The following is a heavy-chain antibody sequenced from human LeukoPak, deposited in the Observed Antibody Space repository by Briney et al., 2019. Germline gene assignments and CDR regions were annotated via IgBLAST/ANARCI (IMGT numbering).Heavy chain of an antibody. J-gene: IGHJ4*02. CDR2: INPNSGDT. D-gene: IGHD2-15*01. CDR1: GYTFTDYY. V-gene: IGHV1-2*02. Sequence: SVKVSCKAFGYTFTDYYMHWVRQAPGQGPEWMGWINPNSGDTNYAQNFQAGVTMTADTSISTAYMQLGRLGSDGTAVYYCARGLAATLGYFDYWGQGTLVTVSS. CDR3: ARGLAATLGYFDY.